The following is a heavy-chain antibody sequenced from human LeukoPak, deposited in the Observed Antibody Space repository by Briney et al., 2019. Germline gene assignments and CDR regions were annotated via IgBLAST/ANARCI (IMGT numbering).Heavy chain of an antibody. CDR3: ARDPSDSSAVYADY. Sequence: GRSLRLSCVASGFTFSSYAIHWVRQAPGKGLEWVAVISYDGSNKYYADSVKGRFTISRDNSKNTLYLQVNSLRAEDTAVYYCARDPSDSSAVYADYWGQGTLVTVSS. J-gene: IGHJ4*02. D-gene: IGHD3-22*01. CDR1: GFTFSSYA. CDR2: ISYDGSNK. V-gene: IGHV3-30*04.